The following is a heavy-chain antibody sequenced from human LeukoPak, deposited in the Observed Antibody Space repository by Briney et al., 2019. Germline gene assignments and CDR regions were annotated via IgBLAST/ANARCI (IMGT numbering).Heavy chain of an antibody. J-gene: IGHJ4*02. CDR2: IIPIFGTA. D-gene: IGHD3-16*01. CDR3: ARGKGERTLPFDY. V-gene: IGHV1-69*05. Sequence: SVKVSCKASGGTFSSYAISWVRQAPGQGLEWMGRIIPIFGTANYAQKFQGRVTITTDESTSTAYMELSSLRSEDTAVYYCARGKGERTLPFDYWGQGTLVTVSS. CDR1: GGTFSSYA.